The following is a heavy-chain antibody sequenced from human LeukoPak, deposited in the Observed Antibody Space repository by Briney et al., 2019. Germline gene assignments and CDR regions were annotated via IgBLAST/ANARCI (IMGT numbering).Heavy chain of an antibody. Sequence: ASVKVSCKASGYTFTSYYMHWVRQAPGRGLEWMGIINPSGGNTSYAQKFQGRVTMTRDTSTSTVYMELSSLRSEDTAGYYCARDVSDCSGGSCYSYFDYWGQGTLVTVSS. CDR3: ARDVSDCSGGSCYSYFDY. D-gene: IGHD2-15*01. V-gene: IGHV1-46*01. J-gene: IGHJ4*02. CDR2: INPSGGNT. CDR1: GYTFTSYY.